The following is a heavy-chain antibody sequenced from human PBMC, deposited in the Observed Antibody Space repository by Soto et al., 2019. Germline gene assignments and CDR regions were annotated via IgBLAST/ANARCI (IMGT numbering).Heavy chain of an antibody. Sequence: GASVKVSCKASGYTFTSYAMHWVRQAPGQRLEWMGWINAGNGNTKYSQMFQGRVTITRDTSASTAYMELSSLRSEDTAVYYCASPYYYDSSGYSSLYYYYGMDVWGQGTTVTVSS. CDR3: ASPYYYDSSGYSSLYYYYGMDV. V-gene: IGHV1-3*01. CDR2: INAGNGNT. CDR1: GYTFTSYA. J-gene: IGHJ6*02. D-gene: IGHD3-22*01.